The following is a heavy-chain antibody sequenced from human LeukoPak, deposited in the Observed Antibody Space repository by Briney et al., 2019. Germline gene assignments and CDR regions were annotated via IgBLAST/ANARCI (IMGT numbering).Heavy chain of an antibody. CDR3: ARTIVATIQIDY. CDR2: INPSGGST. Sequence: ASVKVSCKASGYTFTSYYMHWVRQAPGQGLEWMGIINPSGGSTSYAQKFQGRVTMTRDMSTSTVYMELSSLRSGDTAVYYCARTIVATIQIDYWGQGTLVTVSS. J-gene: IGHJ4*02. D-gene: IGHD5-12*01. CDR1: GYTFTSYY. V-gene: IGHV1-46*01.